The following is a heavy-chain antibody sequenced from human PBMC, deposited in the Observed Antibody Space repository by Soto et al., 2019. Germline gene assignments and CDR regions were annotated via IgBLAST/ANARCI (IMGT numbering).Heavy chain of an antibody. CDR1: GFSLSTSSGVG. V-gene: IGHV2-5*02. Sequence: SGPTLVNPTQTLTLTCTFSGFSLSTSSGVGVGWIRQPPGKALEWLAFIYWGDEKRYSPSLKSRLTVTKDTSKNQVVLILTNMDPVDTATYYCAHILGIGGYYEGFDYWGPGALVTVS. J-gene: IGHJ4*02. CDR3: AHILGIGGYYEGFDY. CDR2: IYWGDEK. D-gene: IGHD1-26*01.